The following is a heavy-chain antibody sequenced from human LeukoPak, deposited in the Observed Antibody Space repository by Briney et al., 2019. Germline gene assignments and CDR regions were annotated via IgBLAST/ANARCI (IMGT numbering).Heavy chain of an antibody. CDR3: ARGRTYDYVWGSYRWYSFDY. V-gene: IGHV3-48*04. CDR2: ISSSSTTI. J-gene: IGHJ4*02. Sequence: GGSLRLSCAASGHTFSSYSMNWVRQAPGKGLEWVSYISSSSTTIYYADSVKGRFTISRDNAKNSLYLQMNSLRAEDTAVYYCARGRTYDYVWGSYRWYSFDYWGQGTLVTVSS. D-gene: IGHD3-16*02. CDR1: GHTFSSYS.